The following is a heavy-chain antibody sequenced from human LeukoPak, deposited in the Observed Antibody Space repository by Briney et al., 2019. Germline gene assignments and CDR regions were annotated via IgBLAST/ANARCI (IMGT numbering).Heavy chain of an antibody. V-gene: IGHV3-53*01. CDR3: ATLKGWYGEGCFDY. Sequence: PGGSLRLSCAASGVTVSTIYMGWVRQAPGKGLDWVSVIYPDGKAYYAESAKGRFTISRDSSENTLFLQMNSLRAEDTAVYYCATLKGWYGEGCFDYWGQGTLVTVSS. CDR2: IYPDGKA. CDR1: GVTVSTIY. J-gene: IGHJ4*02. D-gene: IGHD3-10*01.